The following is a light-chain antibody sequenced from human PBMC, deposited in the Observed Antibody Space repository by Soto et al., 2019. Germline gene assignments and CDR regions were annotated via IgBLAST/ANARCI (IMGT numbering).Light chain of an antibody. V-gene: IGKV1-5*03. CDR1: QSISSW. J-gene: IGKJ2*01. Sequence: DIQMTQSPSTLSASVGDRVTITCRTSQSISSWLAWYQQKPGKAPKLLFYKASSLERGVPSRFGGSGSGTEFNLTISSLQPDDFATYYCQQYNSYSYTFGQGTKLEIK. CDR2: KAS. CDR3: QQYNSYSYT.